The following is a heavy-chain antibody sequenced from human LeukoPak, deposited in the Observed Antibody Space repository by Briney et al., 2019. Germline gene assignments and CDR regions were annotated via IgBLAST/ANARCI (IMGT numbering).Heavy chain of an antibody. Sequence: GGSLRLSCAASGFTFSSYEMNWVRQAPGKGLEWVSYISSSGSTIYYADSVKGRFTISRDNAKNTLYLQMNSLRAEDTAVYYCARQTTVVTMRDWGQGTLVTVSS. CDR2: ISSSGSTI. CDR1: GFTFSSYE. V-gene: IGHV3-48*03. CDR3: ARQTTVVTMRD. J-gene: IGHJ4*02. D-gene: IGHD4-23*01.